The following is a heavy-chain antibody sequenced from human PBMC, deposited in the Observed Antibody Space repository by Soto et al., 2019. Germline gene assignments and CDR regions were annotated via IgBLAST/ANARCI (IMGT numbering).Heavy chain of an antibody. D-gene: IGHD6-13*01. Sequence: ASVKVSCKASGYTFTGYYMHWVRQAPGQGLEWMGWINPNSGGTNYAQKFQGWVTMTRDTSASTAYMELSSLRSEDTAVYYCASSHIAADPYGKDVWGQGTTVTVSS. CDR1: GYTFTGYY. CDR3: ASSHIAADPYGKDV. V-gene: IGHV1-2*04. CDR2: INPNSGGT. J-gene: IGHJ6*02.